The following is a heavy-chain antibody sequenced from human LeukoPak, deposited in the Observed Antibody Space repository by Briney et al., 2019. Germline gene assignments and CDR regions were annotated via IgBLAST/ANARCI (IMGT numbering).Heavy chain of an antibody. CDR1: GFTFSTYA. CDR3: AKERAGYTNPYYFDY. D-gene: IGHD3-16*02. J-gene: IGHJ4*02. CDR2: ISGSGANT. V-gene: IGHV3-23*01. Sequence: GGSLRLSCAASGFTFSTYAMSWVRQAPGKGLEGVSTISGSGANTYYTDSVRGRFTISRDNSKNTLYLHMNSLRAEDTAVYHCAKERAGYTNPYYFDYWGQGTLVTVSS.